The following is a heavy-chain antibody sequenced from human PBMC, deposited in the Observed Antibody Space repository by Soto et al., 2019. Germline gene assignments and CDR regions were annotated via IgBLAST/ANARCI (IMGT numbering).Heavy chain of an antibody. D-gene: IGHD1-7*01. CDR1: GETFCSYG. J-gene: IGHJ4*02. Sequence: GWSMRLSCAASGETFCSYGMDGVRTATGKGLEWVAVISYDGSNKYYADSVKGRFTISRDNSKNTLYLQMNSLRAEDTAVYYCAKDNLRYNWNYDYWGQGTLVTVSS. CDR3: AKDNLRYNWNYDY. CDR2: ISYDGSNK. V-gene: IGHV3-30*18.